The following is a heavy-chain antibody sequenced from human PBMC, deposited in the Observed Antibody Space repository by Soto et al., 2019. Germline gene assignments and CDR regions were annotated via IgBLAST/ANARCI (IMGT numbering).Heavy chain of an antibody. J-gene: IGHJ3*02. CDR3: ARSRPLLSTFVVVPAANGSDAFDI. V-gene: IGHV3-48*01. Sequence: EVQLVESGGGLVQPGGSLRLSCAASGFTFSSYSMNWVRQAPGKGLEWVSYISSSSSTIYYADSVKGRFTISRDNAKNSLYPQMNSLIAEDTAVYYCARSRPLLSTFVVVPAANGSDAFDIAGQGTMVTVSS. D-gene: IGHD2-2*01. CDR1: GFTFSSYS. CDR2: ISSSSSTI.